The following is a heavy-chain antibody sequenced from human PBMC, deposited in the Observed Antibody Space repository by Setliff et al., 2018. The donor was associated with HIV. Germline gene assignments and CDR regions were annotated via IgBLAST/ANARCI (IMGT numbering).Heavy chain of an antibody. D-gene: IGHD6-13*01. CDR1: GGFISTVGYS. Sequence: SETLSLTCTVSGGFISTVGYSWSWIRQPPGKGLEWIGYIYHSGNTYYNPSLKSRVSISVDRSKNHFSLRLSSVTAADTAVYSCARGGSRGSWYWDYWGQGTLVTVSS. J-gene: IGHJ4*02. CDR2: IYHSGNT. CDR3: ARGGSRGSWYWDY. V-gene: IGHV4-30-2*01.